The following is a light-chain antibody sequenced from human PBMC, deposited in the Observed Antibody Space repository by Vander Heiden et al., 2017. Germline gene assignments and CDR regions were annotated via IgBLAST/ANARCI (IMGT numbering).Light chain of an antibody. J-gene: IGKJ4*01. CDR1: QSISSY. V-gene: IGKV1-39*01. Sequence: DTEMTQSPSSLSASVGDRVTITCRASQSISSYLDWYQQKPGKAPKLLIYAATSLESGIPSRLSGSGSGTDFTLTISSLQPEDFATYYCQQSNSTPLTFGGGTKVEIK. CDR2: AAT. CDR3: QQSNSTPLT.